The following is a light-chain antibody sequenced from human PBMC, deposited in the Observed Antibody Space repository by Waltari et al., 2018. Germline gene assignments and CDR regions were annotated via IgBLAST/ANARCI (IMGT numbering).Light chain of an antibody. CDR3: AAWEVNLNGGL. CDR2: SND. V-gene: IGLV1-44*01. Sequence: SVLTQPPSASGTPGQRVTISCSGSSPNVGGGRVNWYKQLLLTAPKLLIHSNDQRPSGVRNRFSRSRSGTSASLALSGLQSEDEAEYYCAAWEVNLNGGLFGGGTKLTAL. CDR1: SPNVGGGR. J-gene: IGLJ3*02.